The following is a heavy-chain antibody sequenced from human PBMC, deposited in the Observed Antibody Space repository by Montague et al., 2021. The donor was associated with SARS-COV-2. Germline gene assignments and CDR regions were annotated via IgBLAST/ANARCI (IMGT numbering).Heavy chain of an antibody. V-gene: IGHV6-1*01. CDR3: TSGREGNYNVMDV. CDR1: GDSVSSNSAT. CDR2: TYYRSKWYN. Sequence: CAISGDSVSSNSATWNWVRQSPSRGLEWLGRTYYRSKWYNDYAVSVGGRVIINPDTSKNQFSLQLNSVTPEDTAIYYRTSGREGNYNVMDVWGQGTTVTVSS. D-gene: IGHD1-1*01. J-gene: IGHJ6*02.